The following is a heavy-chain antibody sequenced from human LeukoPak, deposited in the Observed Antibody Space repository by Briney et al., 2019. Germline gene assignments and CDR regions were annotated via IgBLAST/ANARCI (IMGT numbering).Heavy chain of an antibody. J-gene: IGHJ4*02. CDR3: ARGRVSGTTLYFDY. Sequence: SETLSLTCTVSGGSISSDSDYWGWIRQPGGKGLEGIGRIYSGSTDYNPSLRGRLTISVDTSKNQFSLKLSSVTAADTAVYYCARGRVSGTTLYFDYWGQGTLSTVS. CDR2: IYSGST. D-gene: IGHD1-1*01. V-gene: IGHV4-61*02. CDR1: GGSISSDSDY.